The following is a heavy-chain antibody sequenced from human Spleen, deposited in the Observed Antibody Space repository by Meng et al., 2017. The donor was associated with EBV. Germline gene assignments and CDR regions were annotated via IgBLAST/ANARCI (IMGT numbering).Heavy chain of an antibody. J-gene: IGHJ2*01. Sequence: GQLQESCPGLVKPSETLSLTCNVSGASVSRGNYYWSWIRQPPGKGLEWIGYIYYSGSTNYNSSLKSRVAISVDASKNHFSLTLSSVTAADTAVYYCARRGYSRRFFDLWGRGTLVTVSS. V-gene: IGHV4-61*03. CDR2: IYYSGST. CDR3: ARRGYSRRFFDL. CDR1: GASVSRGNYY. D-gene: IGHD6-13*01.